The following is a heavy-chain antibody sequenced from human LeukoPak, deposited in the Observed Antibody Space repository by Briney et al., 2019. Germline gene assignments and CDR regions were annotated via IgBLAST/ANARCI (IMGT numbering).Heavy chain of an antibody. CDR1: GFIFSSYW. J-gene: IGHJ6*03. CDR2: INWNGGST. V-gene: IGHV3-20*04. CDR3: ARSVYCSSTSCYHRDYYYMDV. Sequence: GGSLRLSCAASGFIFSSYWMSWVRQAPGKGLEWVSGINWNGGSTGYADSVKGRFTISRDNAKNSLYLQMNSLRAEDTALYYCARSVYCSSTSCYHRDYYYMDVWGKGTTVTVSS. D-gene: IGHD2-2*01.